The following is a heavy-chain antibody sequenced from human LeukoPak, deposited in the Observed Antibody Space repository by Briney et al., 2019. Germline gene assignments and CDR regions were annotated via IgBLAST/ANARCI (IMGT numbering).Heavy chain of an antibody. CDR2: ISSSGSTI. CDR1: GFTFSSYE. J-gene: IGHJ4*02. V-gene: IGHV3-48*03. D-gene: IGHD3-10*01. Sequence: GGSLRLSCAASGFTFSSYEMNWVRQAPGKGLEWVSYISSSGSTIYYADSVEGRFTISRDNAKNSLYLQMNSLRAEDTAVYYCARILWFGEFYWGQGTLVTVSS. CDR3: ARILWFGEFY.